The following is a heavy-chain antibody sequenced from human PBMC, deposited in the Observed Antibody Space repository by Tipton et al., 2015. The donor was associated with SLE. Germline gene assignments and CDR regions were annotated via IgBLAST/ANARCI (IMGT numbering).Heavy chain of an antibody. CDR2: IYYSGST. V-gene: IGHV4-59*04. CDR3: ARRGVAVADCFDY. Sequence: TLSLTCTVSGGSISSYYWSWIRQPPGKGLEWIGYIYYSGSTYYNPSLKSRVTISVDTSKNQFSLKLSSVTATDTAVYYCARRGVAVADCFDYWGQGTLVTVSS. J-gene: IGHJ4*02. CDR1: GGSISSYY. D-gene: IGHD6-19*01.